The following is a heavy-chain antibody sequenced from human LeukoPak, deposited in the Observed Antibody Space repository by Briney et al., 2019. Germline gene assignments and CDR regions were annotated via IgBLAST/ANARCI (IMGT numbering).Heavy chain of an antibody. CDR3: ARAETYYYGSGSSNWFDP. V-gene: IGHV4-59*08. CDR2: IYYSGTT. D-gene: IGHD3-10*01. Sequence: SSETLSLTCSVSGGSISGYYWSWIRQPPWKGLEWIGYIYYSGTTIYNPSLKSRVTISVDTSNNQFSLKLSSVTAADTAVYYCARAETYYYGSGSSNWFDPWGQGTLVTVSS. J-gene: IGHJ5*02. CDR1: GGSISGYY.